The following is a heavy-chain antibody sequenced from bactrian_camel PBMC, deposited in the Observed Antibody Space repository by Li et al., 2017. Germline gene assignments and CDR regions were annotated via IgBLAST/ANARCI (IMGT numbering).Heavy chain of an antibody. V-gene: IGHV3S40*01. CDR3: ARGGMNWFHYIAD. Sequence: VQLVESGGGLVQPGASLRLSCAASGFTCRYSMSWVRQAPGKGLEWVSLINSDGVTTVYGDSVKGRFAISRDNPNNTLFLQLNSLKTEDTAVYYCARGGMNWFHYIADWGQGTQVTVS. CDR2: INSDGVTT. CDR1: GFTCRYS. J-gene: IGHJ4*01. D-gene: IGHD7*01.